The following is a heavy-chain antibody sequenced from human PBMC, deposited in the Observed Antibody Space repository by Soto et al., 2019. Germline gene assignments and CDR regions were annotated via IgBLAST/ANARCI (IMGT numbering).Heavy chain of an antibody. J-gene: IGHJ6*02. D-gene: IGHD4-17*01. CDR2: ISGSGGST. V-gene: IGHV3-23*01. CDR1: GFTFSSYA. CDR3: AKSGDYYYYYGMDV. Sequence: GSLRLSCAASGFTFSSYAMSWVRQAPGKGLEWVSAISGSGGSTYYADSVKGRFTISRDNSKNTLYLQMNNLRAEDTAVYYCAKSGDYYYYYGMDVWGQGTTVTVSS.